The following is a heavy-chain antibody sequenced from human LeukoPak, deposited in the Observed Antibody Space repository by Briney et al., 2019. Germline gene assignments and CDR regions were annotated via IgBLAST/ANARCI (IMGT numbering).Heavy chain of an antibody. D-gene: IGHD6-19*01. J-gene: IGHJ4*02. Sequence: ESLKISCKGSGYSFTSYWIGWVRQMPGKGLEWMGIIYYSGSTNYNPSLKSRVTISVDTSKNQFSLKLSSVTAADTAVYYCARGGWYYFYWGQGTLVTVSS. CDR3: ARGGWYYFY. CDR1: GYSFTSYW. CDR2: IYYSGST. V-gene: IGHV4-59*01.